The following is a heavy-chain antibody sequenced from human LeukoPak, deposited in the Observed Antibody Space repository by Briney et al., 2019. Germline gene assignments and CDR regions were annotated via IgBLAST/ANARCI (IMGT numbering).Heavy chain of an antibody. Sequence: PSQTLSLTCAVSGGSISSGGYSWSWIRQPPGKGLEWIGYIYHSGSTNYNPSLKSRVTISVDKSKNQFSLKLSSVTAADTAVYYCARDRVLAASPYGMDVWGQGTTVTVSS. CDR3: ARDRVLAASPYGMDV. D-gene: IGHD6-6*01. CDR2: IYHSGST. CDR1: GGSISSGGYS. J-gene: IGHJ6*02. V-gene: IGHV4-30-2*01.